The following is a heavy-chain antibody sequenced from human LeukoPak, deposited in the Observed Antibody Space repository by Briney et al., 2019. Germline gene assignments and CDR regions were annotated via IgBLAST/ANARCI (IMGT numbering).Heavy chain of an antibody. D-gene: IGHD2-15*01. CDR3: AREAPGVVAAFYYGMDV. CDR2: IYDSGST. Sequence: SETLSHTCTVSGGSISSNSYYWGWIRQPPGKGLEWIGSIYDSGSTYYNPSLKSRVTISVDTSKNQFSLKLSSVTAADTAVYYCAREAPGVVAAFYYGMDVWGQGTTVTVSS. V-gene: IGHV4-39*07. J-gene: IGHJ6*02. CDR1: GGSISSNSYY.